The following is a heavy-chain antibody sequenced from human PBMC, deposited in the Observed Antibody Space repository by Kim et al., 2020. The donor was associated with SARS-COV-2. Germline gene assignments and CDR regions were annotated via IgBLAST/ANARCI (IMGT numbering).Heavy chain of an antibody. CDR2: IYYSGST. CDR1: GGSISSYY. J-gene: IGHJ3*02. Sequence: SETLSLTCTVSGGSISSYYWSWIRQPPGKGLEWIGYIYYSGSTNYNPSLKSRVTISVDTSKNQFSLKLSSVTAADTAVYYCARHDITMVRGTNDAFDIWGQGTMVTVSS. V-gene: IGHV4-59*08. D-gene: IGHD3-10*01. CDR3: ARHDITMVRGTNDAFDI.